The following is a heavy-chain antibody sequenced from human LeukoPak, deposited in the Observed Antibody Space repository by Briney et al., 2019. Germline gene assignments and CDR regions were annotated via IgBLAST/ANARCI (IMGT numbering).Heavy chain of an antibody. J-gene: IGHJ6*03. CDR1: GFTFSSYE. Sequence: PGGSLRLSCVASGFTFSSYEINWVRQAPGKGLEWVSYISSSGRTIYYADSVKGRFTISRDNAKNSLYLQMNSLRAEDTAVYYCARGPSVLRGRGYSYEGYYYYMDAWGKGTTVTISS. V-gene: IGHV3-48*03. CDR2: ISSSGRTI. CDR3: ARGPSVLRGRGYSYEGYYYYMDA. D-gene: IGHD5-18*01.